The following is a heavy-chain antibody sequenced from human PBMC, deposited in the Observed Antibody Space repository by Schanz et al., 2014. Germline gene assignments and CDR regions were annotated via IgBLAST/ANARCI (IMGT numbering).Heavy chain of an antibody. CDR1: GGTFVTFF. D-gene: IGHD3-10*01. CDR2: ITPTLGKV. CDR3: ARDPQYYYGSGRGY. J-gene: IGHJ4*02. Sequence: QVQLVQSGAEVKKPGSSVKVSCESSGGTFVTFFFTWVRQAPGQGPQWMGRITPTLGKVDYAQKFQGRVTITADISTSTAYMELISLTSEDTAVYYCARDPQYYYGSGRGYWGQGTLVTVST. V-gene: IGHV1-69*08.